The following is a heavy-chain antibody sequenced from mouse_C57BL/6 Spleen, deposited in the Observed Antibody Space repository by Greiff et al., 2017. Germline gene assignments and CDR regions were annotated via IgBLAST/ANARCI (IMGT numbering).Heavy chain of an antibody. CDR2: ICPGDGDT. D-gene: IGHD2-9*01. J-gene: IGHJ2*01. CDR1: GYAFSSSG. CDR3: ARGAYYGYDGYYFDY. V-gene: IGHV1-82*01. Sequence: QVQLQQSGPDLVKPGASVKISCKASGYAFSSSGMNWVSQRPGKGLEWIGRICPGDGDTYYNAKFKGQATLTADKSTRTAYMQLSSLTSEDSAVYFGARGAYYGYDGYYFDYWGQGTTLTVSS.